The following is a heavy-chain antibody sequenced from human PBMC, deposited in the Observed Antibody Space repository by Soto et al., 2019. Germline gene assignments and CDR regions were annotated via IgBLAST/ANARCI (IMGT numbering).Heavy chain of an antibody. D-gene: IGHD3-10*01. CDR1: GLTLSRFA. CDR2: IGYDGSNK. CDR3: ARDPVNYYGSWTYGRDV. V-gene: IGHV3-30-3*01. J-gene: IGHJ6*02. Sequence: QVQLVEAGGGVVQPGRSLSLSCAASGLTLSRFAMHWVREAPGKGLEGVAVIGYDGSNKDYADSVKGRFTISRDNSKNTLYLQMNSLRPEDTAVYYCARDPVNYYGSWTYGRDVWGQGTTVTVSS.